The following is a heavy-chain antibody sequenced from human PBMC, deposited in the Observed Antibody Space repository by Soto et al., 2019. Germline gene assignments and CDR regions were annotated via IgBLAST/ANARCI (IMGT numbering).Heavy chain of an antibody. CDR1: GFTFSSYG. Sequence: GGSVRLSCAASGFTFSSYGMHWVRQAPGKGLEWVAVISYDGSNKYYADSVKGRFTISRDNSKNTLYLQMNSLRAEDTAVYYCAKEQYYYDSSGGAYYYYGMDVWSQGTTVTVSS. CDR3: AKEQYYYDSSGGAYYYYGMDV. CDR2: ISYDGSNK. J-gene: IGHJ6*02. D-gene: IGHD3-22*01. V-gene: IGHV3-30*18.